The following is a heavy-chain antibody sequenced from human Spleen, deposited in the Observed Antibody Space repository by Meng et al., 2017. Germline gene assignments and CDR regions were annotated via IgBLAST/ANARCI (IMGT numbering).Heavy chain of an antibody. V-gene: IGHV3-74*01. J-gene: IGHJ5*02. Sequence: DGQLGGSGGGLAQPGGSLSLSCAASGFAFSAYRMHWVRQGPAKGLEWVSRINSDGSETIYADSVKGRFTISRDNAKNTLYLQLNSLRVEDTAIYSCARDEGFDPWGQGTLVTVSS. CDR2: INSDGSET. CDR3: ARDEGFDP. CDR1: GFAFSAYR.